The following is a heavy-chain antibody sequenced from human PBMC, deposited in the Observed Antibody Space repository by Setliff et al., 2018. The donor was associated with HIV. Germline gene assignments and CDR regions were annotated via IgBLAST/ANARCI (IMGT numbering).Heavy chain of an antibody. D-gene: IGHD3-22*01. J-gene: IGHJ4*02. CDR2: INGRGDDT. V-gene: IGHV3-23*01. Sequence: PGGSLRLSCAASGFTFRNYAMSWVRQASGKGLEWVSTINGRGDDTYYADSVKGRFTISRDNSKNTVSLQMSSLRADDTAVYYCAKEWSITAVIVVPSWDYWGQGTLVTVSS. CDR3: AKEWSITAVIVVPSWDY. CDR1: GFTFRNYA.